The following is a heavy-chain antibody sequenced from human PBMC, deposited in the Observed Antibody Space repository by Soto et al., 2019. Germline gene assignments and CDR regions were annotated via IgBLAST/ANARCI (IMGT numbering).Heavy chain of an antibody. V-gene: IGHV2-5*02. CDR1: GFSLTTSVVG. Sequence: QITLKESGPTVVKPTETLTLTCTFSGFSLTTSVVGVGWVRQSPGKVPEWLALIYWDDDKRYSTSLNSRLIITKDTSKNQVVLTMANVDPADTATYYCAHRVLRTVFGLVTTTAIYFDFWGPGTPVVVSS. D-gene: IGHD3-3*01. J-gene: IGHJ4*02. CDR3: AHRVLRTVFGLVTTTAIYFDF. CDR2: IYWDDDK.